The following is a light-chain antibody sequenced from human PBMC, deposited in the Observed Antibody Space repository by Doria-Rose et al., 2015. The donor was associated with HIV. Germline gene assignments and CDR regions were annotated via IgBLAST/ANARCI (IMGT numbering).Light chain of an antibody. J-gene: IGKJ5*01. CDR3: QQYGTSRGT. Sequence: TQSPGTLSLSPGERATLSCRASQRVKSSYLAWYQQQPGQAPRLLIYDASTSATGIPDRFSGSGYGTDFTLTISRLEPEDVAVYYCQQYGTSRGTFGQGTRLEIK. CDR2: DAS. V-gene: IGKV3-20*01. CDR1: QRVKSSY.